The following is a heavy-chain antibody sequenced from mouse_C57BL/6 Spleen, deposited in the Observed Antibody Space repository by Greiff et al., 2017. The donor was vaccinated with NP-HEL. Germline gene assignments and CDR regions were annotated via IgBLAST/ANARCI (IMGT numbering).Heavy chain of an antibody. CDR2: INPYNGGT. J-gene: IGHJ2*01. CDR3: ARGYSDY. D-gene: IGHD2-14*01. CDR1: GYTFTDYY. V-gene: IGHV1-19*01. Sequence: VQLKESGPVLVKPGASVKMSCKASGYTFTDYYMNWVKQSHGKSLEWIGVINPYNGGTSYNQKFKGKATLTVDKSSSTAYMELNSLTSEDSAVYYCARGYSDYWGQGTTLTVSS.